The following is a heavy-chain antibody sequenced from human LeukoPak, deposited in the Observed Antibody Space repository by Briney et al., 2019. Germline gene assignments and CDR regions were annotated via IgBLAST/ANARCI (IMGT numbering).Heavy chain of an antibody. D-gene: IGHD2-15*01. CDR3: AKEDIVVVVAAEPFDY. CDR2: IRYDGSNK. CDR1: GFTFSSYG. Sequence: GGSLRLSCAASGFTFSSYGMHWVRQAPGKGLEWVAFIRYDGSNKYYADSVKGRFTTSRDNSKNTLYLQMNSLRAEDTAVYYCAKEDIVVVVAAEPFDYWGQGTLVTVSS. V-gene: IGHV3-30*02. J-gene: IGHJ4*02.